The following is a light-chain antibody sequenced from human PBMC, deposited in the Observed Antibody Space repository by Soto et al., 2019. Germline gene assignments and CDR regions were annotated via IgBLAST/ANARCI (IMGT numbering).Light chain of an antibody. V-gene: IGKV1-5*01. Sequence: DIQMTQSPSTLSASVGDRVTITCRASQTISNWLAWYQQKPGEAPKLLIYDASTLESGVPSRFSGSGSGTELTLTISTLQTDDFATYLCQEYPNYPRTFGQGTKVDIK. CDR1: QTISNW. J-gene: IGKJ1*01. CDR2: DAS. CDR3: QEYPNYPRT.